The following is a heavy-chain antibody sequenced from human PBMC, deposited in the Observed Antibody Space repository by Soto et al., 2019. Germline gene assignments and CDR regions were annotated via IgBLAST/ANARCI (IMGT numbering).Heavy chain of an antibody. J-gene: IGHJ4*01. V-gene: IGHV3-7*02. CDR3: AMSRSFAY. CDR1: GFTFSSYG. D-gene: IGHD3-10*01. Sequence: GGALRLSCAASGFTFSSYGMSWVRQFPGKGLEWVANIKQDGSEQYYVDSVMGRFTISRDNAKNSLYLQMNSLRAEDTAVYYCAMSRSFAYWGQGALVTVSS. CDR2: IKQDGSEQ.